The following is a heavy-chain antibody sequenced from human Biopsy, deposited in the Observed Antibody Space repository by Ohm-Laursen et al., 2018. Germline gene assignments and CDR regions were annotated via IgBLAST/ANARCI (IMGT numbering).Heavy chain of an antibody. CDR1: GVSINGGRYY. D-gene: IGHD3-22*01. J-gene: IGHJ4*02. CDR3: AAYYYNSSGYFYAFHY. CDR2: IFYSANT. V-gene: IGHV4-31*03. Sequence: SQTLSLTCTVSGVSINGGRYYWNWIRHHPGKGLEWIGNIFYSANTYYNPSLKSRVTISVDTSKNQFSLKLSSVTAADTAMYYCAAYYYNSSGYFYAFHYWGQGTLVTVSS.